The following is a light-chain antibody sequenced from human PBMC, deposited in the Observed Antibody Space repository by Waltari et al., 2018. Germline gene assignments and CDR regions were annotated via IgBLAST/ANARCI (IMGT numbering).Light chain of an antibody. CDR1: QWLVYSDGNTY. V-gene: IGKV2-30*01. CDR2: KIY. Sequence: VVLTQSPLSPPVSLWQPASISCRSSQWLVYSDGNTYLYWFQQRPGESSRRLIYKIYNRDSAVPDSFSVSGSGTDLTLKIRRVEAEDVGIYYCMQATYWPHTFGGGTKVEIK. J-gene: IGKJ4*01. CDR3: MQATYWPHT.